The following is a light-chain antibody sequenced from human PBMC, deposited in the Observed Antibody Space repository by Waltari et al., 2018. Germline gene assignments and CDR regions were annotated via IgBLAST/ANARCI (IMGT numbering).Light chain of an antibody. J-gene: IGLJ2*01. Sequence: QSALTQPPSASGSPGQSVTISCTGTSSDVGGYHYVSWYQQNPGKAPNRMIYEVSKRPSGVPDRFSGSKSGNTASLTVSGLQAEDEADYYCSSYAGSNNLGVFGGGTKLTVL. CDR1: SSDVGGYHY. CDR2: EVS. V-gene: IGLV2-8*01. CDR3: SSYAGSNNLGV.